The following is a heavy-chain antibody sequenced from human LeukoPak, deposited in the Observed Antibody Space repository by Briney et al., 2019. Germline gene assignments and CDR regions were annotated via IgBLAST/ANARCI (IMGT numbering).Heavy chain of an antibody. V-gene: IGHV1-3*01. Sequence: ASVKVSCKASGYTFTSYATHWVRQAPGQRLEWMGWINAGSGNTKYSQKFQGRVTITRDTSASTAYMELSSLRSEDTAVYYCARGSSSGIDYWGQGTLVTVSS. D-gene: IGHD6-6*01. CDR3: ARGSSSGIDY. CDR2: INAGSGNT. CDR1: GYTFTSYA. J-gene: IGHJ4*02.